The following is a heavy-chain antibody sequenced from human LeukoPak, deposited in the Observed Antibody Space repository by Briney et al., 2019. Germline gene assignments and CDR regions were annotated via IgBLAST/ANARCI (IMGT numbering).Heavy chain of an antibody. D-gene: IGHD1-26*01. V-gene: IGHV3-23*01. Sequence: GGSLRLSCAASGFTFSNYAMSWVRQAPGKGLEWVSSISGSGASTYYADSVKGRFTISRDNSRNTLYLQMNSLRAEDTALYYCAKDKSGGWELLRDHDAFDIWGQGTMVTVSS. CDR1: GFTFSNYA. CDR3: AKDKSGGWELLRDHDAFDI. J-gene: IGHJ3*02. CDR2: ISGSGAST.